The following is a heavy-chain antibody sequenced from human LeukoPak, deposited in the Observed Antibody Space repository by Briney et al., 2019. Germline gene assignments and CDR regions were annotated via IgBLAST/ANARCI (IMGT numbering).Heavy chain of an antibody. CDR2: IYSGGST. J-gene: IGHJ4*02. CDR3: AREGGAAAGPFDY. Sequence: PGGSLRLSCAASGFTFSSYGMHWVRQAPGKGLEWVSVIYSGGSTYYADSVKGRFTISRDNSKNTLYLQMNSLRAEDTAVYYCAREGGAAAGPFDYWGQGTLVTVSS. D-gene: IGHD6-13*01. V-gene: IGHV3-53*01. CDR1: GFTFSSYG.